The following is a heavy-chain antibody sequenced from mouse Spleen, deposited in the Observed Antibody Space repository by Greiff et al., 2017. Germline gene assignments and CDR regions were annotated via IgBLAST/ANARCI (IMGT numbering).Heavy chain of an antibody. CDR2: IHPNSGST. CDR3: AREGLDGYDGAWFAY. D-gene: IGHD2-2*01. Sequence: QVQLQQPGAELVKPGASVKLSCKASGYTFTSYWMHWVKQRPGQGLEWIGMIHPNSGSTNYNEKFKSKATLTVDKSSSTAYMQLSSLTSEDSAVYYCAREGLDGYDGAWFAYWGQGTLVTVSA. J-gene: IGHJ3*01. V-gene: IGHV1-64*01. CDR1: GYTFTSYW.